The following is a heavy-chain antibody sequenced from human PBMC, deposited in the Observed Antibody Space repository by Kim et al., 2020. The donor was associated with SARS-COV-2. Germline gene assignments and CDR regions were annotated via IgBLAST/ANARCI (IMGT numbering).Heavy chain of an antibody. Sequence: GESLKISCKGSGYSFTSYWIGWVRQMPGKGLEWMGIIYPGDSDTRYSPSFQGQVTISADKSINTAYLQWSSLKASDTAMYYCARRLGVYSSAWYGFDYWGQGTLVTVSS. D-gene: IGHD6-19*01. V-gene: IGHV5-51*01. CDR1: GYSFTSYW. CDR2: IYPGDSDT. CDR3: ARRLGVYSSAWYGFDY. J-gene: IGHJ4*02.